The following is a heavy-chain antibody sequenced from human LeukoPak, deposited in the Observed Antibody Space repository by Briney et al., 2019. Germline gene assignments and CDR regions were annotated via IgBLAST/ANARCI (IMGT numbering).Heavy chain of an antibody. J-gene: IGHJ4*02. CDR1: GYTFTSYY. D-gene: IGHD5-12*01. CDR2: INPSGGST. Sequence: VSVKVSCKASGYTFTSYYMHWVRQAPGQGLEWMGIINPSGGSTSYAQKFQGRVTMTRDTSTSTVYMELSSLRSEDTAVYYCARDGYEKYPDYWGQGTLVTVSS. V-gene: IGHV1-46*01. CDR3: ARDGYEKYPDY.